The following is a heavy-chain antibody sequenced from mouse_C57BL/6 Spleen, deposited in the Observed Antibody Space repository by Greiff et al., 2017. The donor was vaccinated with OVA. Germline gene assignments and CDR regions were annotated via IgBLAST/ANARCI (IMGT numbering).Heavy chain of an antibody. CDR3: ARVPQPGRYFDV. CDR2: ISYDGSN. CDR1: GYSITSGYY. Sequence: VQLKQSGPGLVKPSQSLSLTCSVTGYSITSGYYWNWIRQFPGNKLEWMGYISYDGSNNYNPSLKNRISITRDTSKNQFFLKLNSVTTEDTATYYWARVPQPGRYFDVWGTGTTVTVSS. D-gene: IGHD6-1*01. J-gene: IGHJ1*03. V-gene: IGHV3-6*01.